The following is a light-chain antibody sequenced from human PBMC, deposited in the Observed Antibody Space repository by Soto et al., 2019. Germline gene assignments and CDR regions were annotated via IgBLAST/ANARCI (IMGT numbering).Light chain of an antibody. CDR3: QQGSNWPLT. V-gene: IGKV3-11*01. CDR1: QSVGTY. CDR2: DAS. Sequence: EIVLTQSPATLSLSPGERATLSCRASQSVGTYLAWYQQKPGQAPRLLIYDASNRATGIPARFSGSGSGTDFTLTISSLDPEDFAVYYCQQGSNWPLTFGGGTKAEAK. J-gene: IGKJ4*01.